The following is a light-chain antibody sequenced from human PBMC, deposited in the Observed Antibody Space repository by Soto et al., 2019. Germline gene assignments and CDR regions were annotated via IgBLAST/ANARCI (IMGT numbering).Light chain of an antibody. CDR2: DVS. CDR1: SSDVGGYNY. CDR3: SSYTSSSPRV. J-gene: IGLJ2*01. V-gene: IGLV2-14*01. Sequence: QSVLTQPASVSGSPGQSITISCTGTSSDVGGYNYVSWYQQHPGKAPKLMIYDVSNRPSGISNRFSGSKSGNTASLTISGIQAEDEYDYYCSSYTSSSPRVFGGGTQVTV.